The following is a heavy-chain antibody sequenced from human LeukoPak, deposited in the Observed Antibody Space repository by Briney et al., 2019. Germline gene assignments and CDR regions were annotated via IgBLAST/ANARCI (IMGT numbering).Heavy chain of an antibody. J-gene: IGHJ3*02. CDR2: IYTSGST. CDR3: AREGYYYDSSGYNHDAFDI. Sequence: SETLSLTCTVSGGSISSYYWSWIRQPAGKGLEWIGRIYTSGSTNYNPSLKSRVTMSVDTSKNQFSLKLSSVTAADTAVYYCAREGYYYDSSGYNHDAFDIWGQGTMVTVSS. D-gene: IGHD3-22*01. V-gene: IGHV4-4*07. CDR1: GGSISSYY.